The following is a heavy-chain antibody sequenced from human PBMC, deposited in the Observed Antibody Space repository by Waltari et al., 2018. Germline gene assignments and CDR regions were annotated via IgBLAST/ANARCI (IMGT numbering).Heavy chain of an antibody. CDR3: ANLPTVTSPLFDY. CDR2: ISGSGGST. V-gene: IGHV3-23*01. CDR1: GFPFSRHS. D-gene: IGHD4-17*01. J-gene: IGHJ4*02. Sequence: EVPLLESGGGLVRSGGSLRLSCARSGFPFSRHSMSWVRQAPAKGLEWGSAISGSGGSTYYADSVKGRFTISRDNSKNTLYLQMNSLRAEDTAVYYCANLPTVTSPLFDYWGQGTLVTVSS.